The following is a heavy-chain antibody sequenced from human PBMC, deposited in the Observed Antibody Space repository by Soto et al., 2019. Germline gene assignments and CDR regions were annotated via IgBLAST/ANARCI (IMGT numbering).Heavy chain of an antibody. CDR3: AKDKHGGTYFSGLDF. CDR2: LTRSSGNK. J-gene: IGHJ4*02. D-gene: IGHD1-26*01. CDR1: GFSFEEYA. Sequence: GGSLRLSCAASGFSFEEYAMHWVRQVPGKGLEWVSGLTRSSGNKAYADSVKGRLTISRDDAKKSLYLQMNRLRPEDTALYYCAKDKHGGTYFSGLDFWGQGTLVTVSS. V-gene: IGHV3-9*01.